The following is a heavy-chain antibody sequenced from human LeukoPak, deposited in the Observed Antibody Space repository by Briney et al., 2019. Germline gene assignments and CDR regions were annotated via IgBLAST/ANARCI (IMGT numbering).Heavy chain of an antibody. D-gene: IGHD3-22*01. CDR3: ARGIGGYYSDY. CDR1: GFTFDDYA. J-gene: IGHJ4*02. CDR2: ISWNSGSI. V-gene: IGHV3-9*01. Sequence: GGSLRLSCAASGFTFDDYAMHWVRQAPGKGLEWVSGISWNSGSIGYADSVKGRFTISRDNAKNSLYLQMNSLRAEDTALYYCARGIGGYYSDYWGQGTLVTVSS.